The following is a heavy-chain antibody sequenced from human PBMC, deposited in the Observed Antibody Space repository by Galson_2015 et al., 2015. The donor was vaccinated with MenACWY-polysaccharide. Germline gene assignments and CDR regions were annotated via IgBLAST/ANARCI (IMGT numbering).Heavy chain of an antibody. Sequence: SLRLSCAASGFIFNTYGMAWARQAPGKGLEWVSAINGSGGGGRTYHEASVKGRFTISKDNSKNTMYLQMNSLRVEDTAVYYCAREDLCSGGSCYFYDYWGQGTLITVSS. CDR1: GFIFNTYG. D-gene: IGHD2-15*01. J-gene: IGHJ4*02. V-gene: IGHV3-23*01. CDR3: AREDLCSGGSCYFYDY. CDR2: INGSGGGGRT.